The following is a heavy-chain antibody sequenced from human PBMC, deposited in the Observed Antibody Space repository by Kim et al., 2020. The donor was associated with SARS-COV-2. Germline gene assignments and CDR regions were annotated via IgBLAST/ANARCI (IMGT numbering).Heavy chain of an antibody. J-gene: IGHJ6*02. Sequence: SETLSLTCAVSGGSISSSNWWSWVRQPPGKGLEWIGEIYHSGSTNYNPSLKSRVTISVDKSKNQFSLKLSSVTAADTAVYYCARDQWWWASRSRYGRDVWGQGTTVTVSS. D-gene: IGHD2-15*01. CDR3: ARDQWWWASRSRYGRDV. CDR2: IYHSGST. V-gene: IGHV4-4*02. CDR1: GGSISSSNW.